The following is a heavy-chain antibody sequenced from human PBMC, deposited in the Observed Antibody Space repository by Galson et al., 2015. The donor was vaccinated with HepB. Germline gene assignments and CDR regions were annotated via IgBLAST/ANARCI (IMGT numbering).Heavy chain of an antibody. Sequence: SLRLSCAASGFTFSSYGMHWVRQAPGKGLEWVAVIWYDGSNKYYADSVKGRFTISRDNSKNTLYLQMNSLRAEDTAVYYCAREAMVLDFRGYYYYGMDVWGQGTTVTVSS. CDR3: AREAMVLDFRGYYYYGMDV. CDR2: IWYDGSNK. V-gene: IGHV3-33*01. CDR1: GFTFSSYG. J-gene: IGHJ6*02. D-gene: IGHD5-18*01.